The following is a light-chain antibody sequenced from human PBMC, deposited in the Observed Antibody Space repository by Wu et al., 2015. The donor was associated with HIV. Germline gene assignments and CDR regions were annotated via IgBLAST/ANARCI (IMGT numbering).Light chain of an antibody. CDR2: DAS. J-gene: IGKJ5*01. CDR3: QHRFNWPLI. CDR1: QSVSNY. V-gene: IGKV3-11*01. Sequence: EIVLTQSPAILSLSLGERATLSCRASQSVSNYLAWYQQKPGQPPRLLIYDASDRATGISARFSGSGPGTDFTLTISSLEPEDFAVYYCQHRFNWPLIFGQGTRLEIK.